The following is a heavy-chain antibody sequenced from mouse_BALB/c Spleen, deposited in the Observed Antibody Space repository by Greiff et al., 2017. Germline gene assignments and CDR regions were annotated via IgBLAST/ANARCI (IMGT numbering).Heavy chain of an antibody. Sequence: EVQLQQSGAELVRSGASVKLSCTASGFNINDYYMHWVKQRPEQGLEWIGWIDPENGDTEYAPKFQGKATMTADTSSNTAYLQLSSLTSEDTAVSYCNARTDYFDYWGQGTTLTVSS. CDR3: NARTDYFDY. V-gene: IGHV14-4*02. J-gene: IGHJ2*01. CDR2: IDPENGDT. CDR1: GFNINDYY.